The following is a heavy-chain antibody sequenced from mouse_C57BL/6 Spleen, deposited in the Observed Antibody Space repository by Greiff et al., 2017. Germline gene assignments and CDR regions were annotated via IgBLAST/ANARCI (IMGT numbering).Heavy chain of an antibody. CDR2: INPNNGGT. CDR1: GYTFTDYN. Sequence: EVQLQQSGPELVKPGASVKIPCKASGYTFTDYNMDWVKQSHGKSLEWIGDINPNNGGTIYNQKFKGKATLTVDKSSSTAYMELRSLTSEDTAVYYCARHDYDEAMDYWGQGTSVTVSS. V-gene: IGHV1-18*01. D-gene: IGHD2-4*01. CDR3: ARHDYDEAMDY. J-gene: IGHJ4*01.